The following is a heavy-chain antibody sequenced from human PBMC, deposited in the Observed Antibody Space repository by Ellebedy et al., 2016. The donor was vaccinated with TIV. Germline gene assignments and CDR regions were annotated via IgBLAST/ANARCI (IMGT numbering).Heavy chain of an antibody. D-gene: IGHD2-15*01. J-gene: IGHJ4*02. V-gene: IGHV4-39*07. Sequence: SETLSLTCTVSGGAISSINYYWGWIRQPPGKGLEWIGNIYYSGSTFYNPSLKSRVSISLDTSKSQISLRLKSVTAADTAVYYCARHAVVPTPGFEYWGPGALVTVSS. CDR1: GGAISSINYY. CDR2: IYYSGST. CDR3: ARHAVVPTPGFEY.